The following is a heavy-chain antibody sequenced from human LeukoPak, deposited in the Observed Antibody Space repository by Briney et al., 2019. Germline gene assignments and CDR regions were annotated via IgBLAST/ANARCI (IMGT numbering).Heavy chain of an antibody. V-gene: IGHV3-53*01. Sequence: GGSLRLSCAASGFTVSSNYMSWVRQAPGKGLEWVSVIYSGGSTYYADSVKGRFTISRDNSKNTLYLQMNSLRAEDTAVYYCARDVAARRQFDYWGQGTLVTVSS. CDR1: GFTVSSNY. J-gene: IGHJ4*02. D-gene: IGHD6-6*01. CDR2: IYSGGST. CDR3: ARDVAARRQFDY.